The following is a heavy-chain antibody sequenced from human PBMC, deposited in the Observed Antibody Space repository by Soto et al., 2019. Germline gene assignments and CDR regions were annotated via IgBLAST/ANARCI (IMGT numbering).Heavy chain of an antibody. D-gene: IGHD2-2*01. Sequence: ISSFYCRCIIKPPGKGLAWIAYIYYSWSTNYIPSLKSRVTISVDTSKNQFSLKLSSVTAADTAVYYCARTYLVYGSSTSCYEWFGFDYRGHGTLVIGSS. CDR2: IYYSWST. J-gene: IGHJ4*01. CDR3: ARTYLVYGSSTSCYEWFGFDY. CDR1: ISSFY. V-gene: IGHV4-59*01.